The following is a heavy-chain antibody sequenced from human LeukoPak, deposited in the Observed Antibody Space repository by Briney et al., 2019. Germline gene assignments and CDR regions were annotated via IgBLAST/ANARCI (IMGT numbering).Heavy chain of an antibody. J-gene: IGHJ4*02. Sequence: SETPSLTCAVYGGSFSGYYWSWIRQPPGKGLEWIGEINHSGNTYYNPSLKSRVTISVDTSKNQFSLKLSSVTAADTAVYYCARAGYGDSDFDYWGQGTLVTVSS. CDR1: GGSFSGYY. CDR3: ARAGYGDSDFDY. CDR2: INHSGNT. V-gene: IGHV4-34*01. D-gene: IGHD4-17*01.